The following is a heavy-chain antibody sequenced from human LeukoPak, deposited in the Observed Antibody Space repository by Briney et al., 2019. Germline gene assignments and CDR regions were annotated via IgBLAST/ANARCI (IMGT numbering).Heavy chain of an antibody. D-gene: IGHD1-26*01. CDR2: IYHIGST. Sequence: SETLSLTCAVSGYSISSGYYWGWIRPPPGKGLEWIGSIYHIGSTYYNPSLKSRVTISVDTSTNQLSLKLSSVTAADTAVYDCARGTVGAHFDYWGQGTLVTVSS. CDR3: ARGTVGAHFDY. J-gene: IGHJ4*02. CDR1: GYSISSGYY. V-gene: IGHV4-38-2*01.